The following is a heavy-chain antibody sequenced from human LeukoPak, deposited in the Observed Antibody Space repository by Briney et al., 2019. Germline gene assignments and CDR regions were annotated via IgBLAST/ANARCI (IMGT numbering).Heavy chain of an antibody. Sequence: SETLSLTCTVSGGSISSYYWRWLRQPPGKGLEWIGYIYHSGSTNYNPSLKSRVTISVDTSKNQFSLKVRSVTAADTAVYYCARQPTTNKGRNWFDPWGQGTLVTVSS. D-gene: IGHD3-10*01. CDR3: ARQPTTNKGRNWFDP. CDR1: GGSISSYY. CDR2: IYHSGST. V-gene: IGHV4-59*01. J-gene: IGHJ5*02.